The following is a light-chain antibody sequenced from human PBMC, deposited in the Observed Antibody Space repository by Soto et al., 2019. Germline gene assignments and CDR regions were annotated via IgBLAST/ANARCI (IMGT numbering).Light chain of an antibody. CDR3: QSYDSSLSGYV. Sequence: QSVLTQPPSVSGAPGQRVTISCTGSSSNIGAGYDVHWYQQLPGTAPKLLIYNNNNRPSGVPDRFSGSKSGTSASLAITGIQAEDEADYYCQSYDSSLSGYVFGTGTKVTVL. J-gene: IGLJ1*01. CDR2: NNN. CDR1: SSNIGAGYD. V-gene: IGLV1-40*01.